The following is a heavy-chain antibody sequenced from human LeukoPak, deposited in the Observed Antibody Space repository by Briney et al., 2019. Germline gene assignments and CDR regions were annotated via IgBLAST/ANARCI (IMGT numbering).Heavy chain of an antibody. V-gene: IGHV3-30*04. CDR2: ISYDGSNK. CDR3: VRGPIVGAKGY. CDR1: GFTFSSYA. J-gene: IGHJ4*02. D-gene: IGHD1-26*01. Sequence: GGSLRLSCAASGFTFSSYAMHWVRQAPGKGLEWVAVISYDGSNKYYADSVKGRFTISRDNSKNTLYLQMNSLRAEDTAVYYCVRGPIVGAKGYWGQGTLVTVSS.